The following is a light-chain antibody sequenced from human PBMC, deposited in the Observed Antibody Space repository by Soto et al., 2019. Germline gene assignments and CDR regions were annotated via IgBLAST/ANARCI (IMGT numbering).Light chain of an antibody. CDR3: QQYGSSIQT. J-gene: IGKJ1*01. CDR1: QNLGSTS. CDR2: GAS. Sequence: PGERATLSCRASQNLGSTSVAWYQQKRGQAPRFLIYGASSRAPGIPDRFSGSGSGTDFTLTISRLEPEDFAVYYRQQYGSSIQTFGQGTKVDIK. V-gene: IGKV3-20*01.